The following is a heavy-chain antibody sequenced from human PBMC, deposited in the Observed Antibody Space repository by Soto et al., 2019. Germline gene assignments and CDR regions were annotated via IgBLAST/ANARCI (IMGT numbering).Heavy chain of an antibody. J-gene: IGHJ4*02. CDR2: SKSDISGGTT. D-gene: IGHD1-26*01. V-gene: IGHV3-15*01. CDR3: TVRQSGSYFGDFDS. CDR1: GFTFSNAC. Sequence: PWGSLRLSCAASGFTFSNACMNWLRQAPGQALDWVGRSKSDISGGTTDYAEPVNGRLTSSRDESDNTLYLKMQSLKAEDTAVYYCTVRQSGSYFGDFDSWGLGTLVTVSS.